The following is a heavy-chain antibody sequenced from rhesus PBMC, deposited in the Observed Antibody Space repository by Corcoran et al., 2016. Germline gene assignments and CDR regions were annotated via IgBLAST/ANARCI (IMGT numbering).Heavy chain of an antibody. CDR3: AKSPEFTFPGY. V-gene: IGHV4-173*01. D-gene: IGHD2-27*01. CDR1: GDSISSNY. CDR2: ISGSGGRT. J-gene: IGHJ4*01. Sequence: QPQLQESGPGLVKPSETLSLTCAVSGDSISSNYWSWLPQPPGKGLEGIGRISGSGGRTDYNPSLKSRVTISTDTSKNQYSLKLSSVTAADTAVYYCAKSPEFTFPGYWGQGVLVTVSS.